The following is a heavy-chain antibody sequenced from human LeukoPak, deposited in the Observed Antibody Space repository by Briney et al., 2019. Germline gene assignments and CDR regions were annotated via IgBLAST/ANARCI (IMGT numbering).Heavy chain of an antibody. CDR2: ISGSSST. CDR3: AKDLLVAAGIGY. J-gene: IGHJ4*02. Sequence: GGSLRLSCAASGFTFSSYAMSWVRQAPGKGLEWVSGISGSSSTYCADSVKGRFTISRDNSRNTLYLQMNSLRAEDTAVYYCAKDLLVAAGIGYWGLGTLVTVSS. CDR1: GFTFSSYA. V-gene: IGHV3-23*01. D-gene: IGHD6-13*01.